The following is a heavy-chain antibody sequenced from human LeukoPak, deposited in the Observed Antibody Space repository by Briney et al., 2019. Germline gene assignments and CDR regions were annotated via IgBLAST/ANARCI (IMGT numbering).Heavy chain of an antibody. V-gene: IGHV3-21*01. J-gene: IGHJ4*01. CDR2: ISRSSSYI. CDR1: GFTFSSYS. CDR3: ARERPRTYGQGRFYNAVDPLDS. Sequence: PGGSLRLSCAASGFTFSSYSMNSVRQAPGKGLEWVSSISRSSSYIYYGDSVKGRFTISRDNSKNTLYLQINSLRHDDTAVYYCARERPRTYGQGRFYNAVDPLDSRGHGSLVTVSS. D-gene: IGHD3-10*01.